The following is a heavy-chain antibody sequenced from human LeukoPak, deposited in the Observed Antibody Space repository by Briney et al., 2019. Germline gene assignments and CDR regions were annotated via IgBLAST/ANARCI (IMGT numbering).Heavy chain of an antibody. J-gene: IGHJ4*02. Sequence: SETLSLTCSVSGGSVCTGNYYWAWIRLPPGKGLEWIGGIYSSGSTNYSPSLKSRVTISVDTSKNQFSLTLSSVTAADTAMYYCSSLRGLDVWGQGTLVTVSS. V-gene: IGHV4-39*03. CDR2: IYSSGST. D-gene: IGHD3-10*01. CDR1: GGSVCTGNYY. CDR3: SSLRGLDV.